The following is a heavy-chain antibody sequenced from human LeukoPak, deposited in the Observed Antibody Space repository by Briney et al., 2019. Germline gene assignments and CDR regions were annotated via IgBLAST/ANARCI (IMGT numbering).Heavy chain of an antibody. Sequence: GGSLRLSCAASGFTFSDYYMNWIRQAPGKGLEWVSCISSSGSTMYYADSVKGRFTISRDNAKNSLYLRMDSLRAEDTAVYYCARGHWGVTNSNYYYGMDVWGQGTTVTVSS. D-gene: IGHD4-23*01. CDR1: GFTFSDYY. J-gene: IGHJ6*02. V-gene: IGHV3-11*01. CDR3: ARGHWGVTNSNYYYGMDV. CDR2: ISSSGSTM.